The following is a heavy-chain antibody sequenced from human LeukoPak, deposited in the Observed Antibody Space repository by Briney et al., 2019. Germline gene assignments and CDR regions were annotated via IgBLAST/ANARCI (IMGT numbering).Heavy chain of an antibody. V-gene: IGHV1-18*01. D-gene: IGHD2-2*01. Sequence: VASVKVSCKASGYTFTSYGISWVRQAPGQGLEWMGWINTYNVNTNSAQRLQGRVTMTTDTSTSTAYMELSSLRSDDTGVYYCARGVVVPAGGGSYYYTDVWGKGTTVTVSS. CDR1: GYTFTSYG. J-gene: IGHJ6*03. CDR2: INTYNVNT. CDR3: ARGVVVPAGGGSYYYTDV.